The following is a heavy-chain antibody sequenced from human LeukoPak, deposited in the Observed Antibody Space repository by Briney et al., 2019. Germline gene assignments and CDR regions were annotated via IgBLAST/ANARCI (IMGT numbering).Heavy chain of an antibody. Sequence: PSETLSLTCTVSGASISSGLHYWNWIRQPAGKGLEWIGRISSSGSTNYNPSLKSRVTISVDTSKNQFSLKLSSVTAADTAVYFCARGPYSYDSSGAFDIWGQGTMVTVSS. D-gene: IGHD3-22*01. V-gene: IGHV4-61*02. CDR3: ARGPYSYDSSGAFDI. CDR2: ISSSGST. J-gene: IGHJ3*02. CDR1: GASISSGLHY.